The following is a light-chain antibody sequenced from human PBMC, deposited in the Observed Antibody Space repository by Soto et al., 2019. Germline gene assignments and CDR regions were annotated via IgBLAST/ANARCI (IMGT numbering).Light chain of an antibody. V-gene: IGLV2-14*01. CDR3: SSYTSTSTYV. J-gene: IGLJ1*01. Sequence: QSALTQPASVSGSPGQSIAISCTGTSSDVGSYNYVSWYQQHPGKAPKLMIYDVSNRPSGVSDRFSGSKSGNTASLTISGLQAEDEAYYYCSSYTSTSTYVVGTGTKLTVL. CDR2: DVS. CDR1: SSDVGSYNY.